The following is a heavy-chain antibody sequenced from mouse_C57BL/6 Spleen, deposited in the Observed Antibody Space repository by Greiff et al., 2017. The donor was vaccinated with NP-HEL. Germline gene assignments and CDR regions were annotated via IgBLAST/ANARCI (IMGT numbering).Heavy chain of an antibody. CDR2: IYPSDSET. Sequence: VKLQQPGAELVRPGSSVKLSCKASGYTFTSYWMDWVKQRPGQGLEWIGNIYPSDSETHYNQKFKDKATLTVDKSSSTSYMQLSSLTSEDSAVYYCALGEAWFAYWGQGTLVTVSA. D-gene: IGHD3-3*01. CDR3: ALGEAWFAY. V-gene: IGHV1-61*01. J-gene: IGHJ3*01. CDR1: GYTFTSYW.